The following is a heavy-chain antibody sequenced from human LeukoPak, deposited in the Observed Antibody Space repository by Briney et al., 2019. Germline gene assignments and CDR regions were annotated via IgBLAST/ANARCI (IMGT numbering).Heavy chain of an antibody. Sequence: SETLSLTCTVSGGSISSHYWSWIRQPPGKGLEWIAYIHYSENTNYNPSLKSRVTISVDTSKNQFSLKLSSVTAADTAVYYCARDRRWELLHAFDIWGQGTMVTVSS. D-gene: IGHD1-26*01. CDR2: IHYSENT. CDR3: ARDRRWELLHAFDI. CDR1: GGSISSHY. J-gene: IGHJ3*02. V-gene: IGHV4-59*11.